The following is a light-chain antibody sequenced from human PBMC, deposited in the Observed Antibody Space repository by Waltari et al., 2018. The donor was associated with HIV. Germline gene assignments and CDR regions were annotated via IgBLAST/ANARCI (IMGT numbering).Light chain of an antibody. Sequence: QSVLTHPPPAPAAPGQRVTLSCACSSSNIGAYAVHWSHQLPGRPPKLLNYANNNRPSGVPDRFSGSKSGTAASLAIAGLQIEDEGDDFCQSYDNSLRVSYVFSAGTRVTVL. CDR2: ANN. V-gene: IGLV1-40*01. CDR3: QSYDNSLRVSYV. J-gene: IGLJ1*01. CDR1: SSNIGAYA.